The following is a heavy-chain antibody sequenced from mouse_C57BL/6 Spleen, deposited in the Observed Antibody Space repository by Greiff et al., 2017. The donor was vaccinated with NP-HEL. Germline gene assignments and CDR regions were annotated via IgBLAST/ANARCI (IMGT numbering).Heavy chain of an antibody. CDR1: GYTFTSYW. D-gene: IGHD2-1*01. Sequence: VQLQQSGAELVMPGASVKLSCKASGYTFTSYWMHWVKQRPGQGLEWIGEIDPSDSYTTYNQKFKGKSTLTVDKSSSTAYMQLSSLTSEDSAVYYCARRGNYPYYAMDYWGQGTSVTVSS. V-gene: IGHV1-69*01. CDR2: IDPSDSYT. J-gene: IGHJ4*01. CDR3: ARRGNYPYYAMDY.